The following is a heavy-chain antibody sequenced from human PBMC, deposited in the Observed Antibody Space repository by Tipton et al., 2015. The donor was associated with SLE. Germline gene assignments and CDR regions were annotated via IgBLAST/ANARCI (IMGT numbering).Heavy chain of an antibody. V-gene: IGHV3-30*18. Sequence: SLRLSCAASGFTFSSYDMHWVRQAPGKGLEWVAVISYDGSNKYYADSVKGRFTISRDNSKNTLYLQMNSLRAEDTAVYYCAKVKMGSMTTVTYFDYWGQGTLVTVSS. CDR1: GFTFSSYD. CDR2: ISYDGSNK. J-gene: IGHJ4*02. D-gene: IGHD4-11*01. CDR3: AKVKMGSMTTVTYFDY.